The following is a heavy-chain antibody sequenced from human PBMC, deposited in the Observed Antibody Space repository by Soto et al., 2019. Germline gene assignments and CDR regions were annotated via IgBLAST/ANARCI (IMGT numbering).Heavy chain of an antibody. D-gene: IGHD3-3*01. Sequence: PGGSLRLSCTASGFTFSNYGMNWVRQAPGKGLEWVSYITGSSSPIYYADSVKGRFTISRDNAKNSLYLQMNSLRDEDTGVYFCARGRNFWNGQPLSNNNWLDPWGQGPLVTVYS. CDR1: GFTFSNYG. CDR3: ARGRNFWNGQPLSNNNWLDP. V-gene: IGHV3-48*02. CDR2: ITGSSSPI. J-gene: IGHJ5*02.